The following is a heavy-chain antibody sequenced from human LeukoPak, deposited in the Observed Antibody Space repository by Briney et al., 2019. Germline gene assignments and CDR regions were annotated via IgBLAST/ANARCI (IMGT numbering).Heavy chain of an antibody. CDR2: ITTSGGGT. D-gene: IGHD2-15*01. Sequence: GGSLRLSCTASGFTFNIYAMNWVRQAPGKGLEWVSLITTSGGGTVYADSVKGRFTISRDNSKNTLYLQMNSLRAEDTAVYYCAKDRACSGGSCYSYHYFDYWGQGTLVTVSS. CDR3: AKDRACSGGSCYSYHYFDY. CDR1: GFTFNIYA. V-gene: IGHV3-23*01. J-gene: IGHJ4*02.